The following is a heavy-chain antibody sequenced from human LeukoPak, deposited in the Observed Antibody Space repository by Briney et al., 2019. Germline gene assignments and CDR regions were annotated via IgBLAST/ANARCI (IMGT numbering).Heavy chain of an antibody. V-gene: IGHV5-51*01. CDR1: GYSFTSYW. CDR2: IYPGDSDT. J-gene: IGHJ6*02. D-gene: IGHD2-2*01. Sequence: GQSLKISCKGSGYSFTSYWTGWVRQLPGKGLGWVGVIYPGDSDTRYSPSFQGQVTISADKSISTAYLQWSSLKASDTAMYYCASHIVVAEDWYGMDVWGQGTTVTVSS. CDR3: ASHIVVAEDWYGMDV.